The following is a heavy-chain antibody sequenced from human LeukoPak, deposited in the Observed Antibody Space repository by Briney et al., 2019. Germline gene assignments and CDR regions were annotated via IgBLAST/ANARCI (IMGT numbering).Heavy chain of an antibody. CDR3: ARRGHYYDTNGYYYFDY. J-gene: IGHJ4*02. D-gene: IGHD3-22*01. CDR1: GYSISSGYY. V-gene: IGHV4-38-2*01. Sequence: SETLSLTCAVSGYSISSGYYWGWIRQPPGKGLEWIGSIYHSGSTYYNPSLKSRVTISVDTSKNQFSLTLSSVTAADTAMYYCARRGHYYDTNGYYYFDYWGQGTLVTVSS. CDR2: IYHSGST.